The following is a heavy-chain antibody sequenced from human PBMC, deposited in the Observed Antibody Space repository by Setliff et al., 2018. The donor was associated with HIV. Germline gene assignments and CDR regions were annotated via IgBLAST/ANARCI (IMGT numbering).Heavy chain of an antibody. D-gene: IGHD1-1*01. V-gene: IGHV1-69*13. CDR2: IMPIIGTV. CDR1: GGTFISYP. CDR3: ARGGLQVVQPHLWFFDL. Sequence: SVMVSCKASGGTFISYPINWVRQAPGQGLEWVGGIMPIIGTVDYAQKFQGRVTITADEATSTVYMELSSLRSEDTAVYYCARGGLQVVQPHLWFFDLWGRGTLVTVSS. J-gene: IGHJ2*01.